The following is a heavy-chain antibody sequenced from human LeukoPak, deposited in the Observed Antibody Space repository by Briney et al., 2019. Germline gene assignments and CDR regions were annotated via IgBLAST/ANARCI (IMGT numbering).Heavy chain of an antibody. Sequence: GGSLRLSCAASGFTFSSYSMNWVRQAPGKGLEWVAVISYDGSNKYYADSVKGRFTISRDNSKNTLYLQMNSLRAEDTAVYYCAKDSGGSGWSVDYWGQGTLVTVSS. CDR3: AKDSGGSGWSVDY. CDR2: ISYDGSNK. J-gene: IGHJ4*02. V-gene: IGHV3-30*18. D-gene: IGHD6-19*01. CDR1: GFTFSSYS.